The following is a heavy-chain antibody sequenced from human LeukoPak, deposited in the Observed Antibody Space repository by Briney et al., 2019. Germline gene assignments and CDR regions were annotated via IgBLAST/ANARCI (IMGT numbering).Heavy chain of an antibody. CDR1: GGTFSSYT. CDR3: ARDVYYGSGSYFEPSHYYYYMDV. CDR2: IIPIFGTA. Sequence: SVKVSCKASGGTFSSYTISWVRQAPGQGLEWMGGIIPIFGTANYAQKFQGRVTITTDESTSTAYMELSSLRSDDTAVCYCARDVYYGSGSYFEPSHYYYYMDVWGKGTTVTVSS. V-gene: IGHV1-69*05. D-gene: IGHD3-10*01. J-gene: IGHJ6*03.